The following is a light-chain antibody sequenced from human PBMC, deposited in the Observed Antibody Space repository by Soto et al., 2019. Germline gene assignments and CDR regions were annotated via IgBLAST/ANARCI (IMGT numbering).Light chain of an antibody. V-gene: IGKV3-15*01. Sequence: EIVMTQSPATLSVSPGERATLSCGASQSVSTNLAWYQQKPGLAPRLLISGASTRATGIPARFSGSGSGTDFTLTISSLQSEDFAIYYCQQYNNWPYTFGQGTKLEIK. J-gene: IGKJ2*01. CDR2: GAS. CDR3: QQYNNWPYT. CDR1: QSVSTN.